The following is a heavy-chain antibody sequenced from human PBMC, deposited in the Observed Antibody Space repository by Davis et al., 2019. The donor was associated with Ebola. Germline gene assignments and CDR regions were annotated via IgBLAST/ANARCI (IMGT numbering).Heavy chain of an antibody. CDR2: IYWDDDK. D-gene: IGHD2-15*01. CDR1: GFSLSTSGVG. V-gene: IGHV2-5*02. Sequence: SGPTLVKPTQTLTLTCTFSGFSLSTSGVGVGWIRQPPGKALEWLALIYWDDDKRYSPSLKSRLTITKDTSKNQVVLTMTNMDPVDTATYYCAHRPRGDIVVVVPSWGRFDPWGQGTLVTVSS. J-gene: IGHJ5*02. CDR3: AHRPRGDIVVVVPSWGRFDP.